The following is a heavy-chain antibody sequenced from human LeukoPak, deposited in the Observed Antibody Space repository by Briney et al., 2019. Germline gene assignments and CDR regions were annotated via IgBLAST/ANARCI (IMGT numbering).Heavy chain of an antibody. J-gene: IGHJ3*02. Sequence: SETLSLTCAVSGGSISSYYWSWIRQPPGKGLEWIGYIYHSGSTYYNPSLKSRVTISVDRSKNQFSLKLSSVTAADTAVYYCARGRDYGDYAFDIWGQGTMVTVSS. CDR3: ARGRDYGDYAFDI. CDR1: GGSISSYY. V-gene: IGHV4-30-2*01. CDR2: IYHSGST. D-gene: IGHD4-17*01.